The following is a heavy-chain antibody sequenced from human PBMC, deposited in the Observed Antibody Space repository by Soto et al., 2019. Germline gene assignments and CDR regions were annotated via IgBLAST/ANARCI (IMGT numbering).Heavy chain of an antibody. CDR1: GHTLASYD. Sequence: QVQLVQSGAEVRKPGASVKVSCKASGHTLASYDINWVRQATGQGLEWMGWMTPDSGDTGYAQKFQGRVTMTWDTSITTAYMELSSLRSDDTAVYYCARDPFYGWFDSWGQVTLVTVSS. CDR3: ARDPFYGWFDS. D-gene: IGHD3-16*01. J-gene: IGHJ5*01. V-gene: IGHV1-8*01. CDR2: MTPDSGDT.